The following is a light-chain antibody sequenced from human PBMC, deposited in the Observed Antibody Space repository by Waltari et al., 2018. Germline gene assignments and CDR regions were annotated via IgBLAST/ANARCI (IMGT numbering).Light chain of an antibody. CDR2: GAS. Sequence: EIVMTQSPATLSVSPGERATLSSKASQSVITNLAWYQQNPGQPPRLLIYGASARATGIPDRFSGSGFGTEFTLAISSLQSEDSAIYYCQKYDSAPYTFGQGTKLEI. CDR1: QSVITN. J-gene: IGKJ2*01. CDR3: QKYDSAPYT. V-gene: IGKV3-15*01.